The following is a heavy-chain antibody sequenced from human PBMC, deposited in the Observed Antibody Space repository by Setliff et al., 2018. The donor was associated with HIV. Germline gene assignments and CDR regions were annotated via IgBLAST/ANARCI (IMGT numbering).Heavy chain of an antibody. CDR2: IHPLFGTT. V-gene: IGHV1-69*13. J-gene: IGHJ4*02. CDR1: GGTFSSYI. CDR3: AREVVVVTGHGYYFDY. Sequence: SVKVSCKASGGTFSSYITAWVRQAPGQGLVWMGGIHPLFGTTNYARDFMGRVSITADESTNTAYMELSSMRSDDSAMYYCAREVVVVTGHGYYFDYWGQGTLVTVSS. D-gene: IGHD2-21*02.